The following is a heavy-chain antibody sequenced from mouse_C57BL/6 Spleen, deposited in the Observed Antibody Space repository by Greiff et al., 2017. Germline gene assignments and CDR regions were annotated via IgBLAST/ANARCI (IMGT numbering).Heavy chain of an antibody. J-gene: IGHJ2*01. CDR1: GYTFTSYW. Sequence: QVQLKQPGAELVMPGASVKLSCKASGYTFTSYWMHWVKQRPGQGLEWIGEIDPSDSYTNYNQKFKGKSTLTVDKSSSTAYMQLSSLTSEDSAVYYCARNRDGSYFDYWGQGTTLTVSS. CDR2: IDPSDSYT. V-gene: IGHV1-69*01. CDR3: ARNRDGSYFDY. D-gene: IGHD4-1*01.